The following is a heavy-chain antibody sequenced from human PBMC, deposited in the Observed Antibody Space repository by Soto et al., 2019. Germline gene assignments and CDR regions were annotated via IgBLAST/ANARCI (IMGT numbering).Heavy chain of an antibody. CDR2: IIPIFGTA. CDR3: ARDSYCSSTSCSADY. CDR1: GGTFSSYA. J-gene: IGHJ4*02. V-gene: IGHV1-69*05. Sequence: SVKVSCKASGGTFSSYAISWVRQAPGQGLEWMGGIIPIFGTANYADSVKGRFTISRDNAKNSLYLQMNSLRAEETALYYCARDSYCSSTSCSADYWGQGTLVTVSS. D-gene: IGHD2-2*01.